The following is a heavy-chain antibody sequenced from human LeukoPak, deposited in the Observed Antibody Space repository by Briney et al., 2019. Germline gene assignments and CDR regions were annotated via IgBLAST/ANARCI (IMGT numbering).Heavy chain of an antibody. CDR2: IRYDGSNK. J-gene: IGHJ1*01. Sequence: GGSLRLSCAASGFTFSSYGMYWVRQAPGKGLEWVAFIRYDGSNKYYADSVKGRFTISRDNSKNTLYLQMNSLRAEDTAVYYCVTYAYYYDSSGSEHFQHWGQGTLVTVSS. CDR3: VTYAYYYDSSGSEHFQH. CDR1: GFTFSSYG. D-gene: IGHD3-22*01. V-gene: IGHV3-30*02.